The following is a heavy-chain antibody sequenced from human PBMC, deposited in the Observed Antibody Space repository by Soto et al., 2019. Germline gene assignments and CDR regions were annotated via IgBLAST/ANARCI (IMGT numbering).Heavy chain of an antibody. Sequence: GGSLRLSCAASGFTFSSYWMHWVRQAPGKGLVWVSRINSDGSSTSYADSVKGRFTISRDNAKNTLYLQMNSLRAEDTAVYYCAREDTVKGVDYWGQGTLVTVSS. CDR2: INSDGSST. J-gene: IGHJ4*02. V-gene: IGHV3-74*01. CDR3: AREDTVKGVDY. CDR1: GFTFSSYW. D-gene: IGHD4-4*01.